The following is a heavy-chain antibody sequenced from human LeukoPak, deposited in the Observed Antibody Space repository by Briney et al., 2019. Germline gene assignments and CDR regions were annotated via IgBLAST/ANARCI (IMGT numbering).Heavy chain of an antibody. J-gene: IGHJ1*01. CDR2: INTNTGNP. Sequence: ASVTVSCKASGYTFTSYAMNWVRQAPGQGLEWMGWINTNTGNPTYAQGFTGRFVFSLDTSVSTAYLQISSLKAEDTAVYYCARDLYYYDSSGYLPPAEYFQHWGQGTLVTVSS. CDR1: GYTFTSYA. V-gene: IGHV7-4-1*02. CDR3: ARDLYYYDSSGYLPPAEYFQH. D-gene: IGHD3-22*01.